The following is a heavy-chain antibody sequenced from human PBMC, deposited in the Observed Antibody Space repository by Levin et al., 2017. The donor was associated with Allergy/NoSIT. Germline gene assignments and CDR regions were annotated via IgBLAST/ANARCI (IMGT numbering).Heavy chain of an antibody. J-gene: IGHJ6*02. Sequence: GGSLRLSCTTSGFTFSSFGFHWVRQTPGKGLEWVAVTSYDGNNKYYADSVKGRFTISRENSKNTLYLQMNSLRGEDTGLYYCARDQSLGTGFYHGMDVWGQGTTVTVSS. D-gene: IGHD7-27*01. CDR3: ARDQSLGTGFYHGMDV. V-gene: IGHV3-30-3*01. CDR1: GFTFSSFG. CDR2: TSYDGNNK.